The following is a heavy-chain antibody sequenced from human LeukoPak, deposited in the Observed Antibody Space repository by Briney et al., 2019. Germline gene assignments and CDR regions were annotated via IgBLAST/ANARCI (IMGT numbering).Heavy chain of an antibody. CDR1: GGSISSSSYY. CDR3: ARDSPYDILTGYEEEDGYGMDV. Sequence: SETLSLTCTVSGGSISSSSYYWGGIRQPPGKGLEWIGSIYYSGSTYYNPSLKSRVTISVDTSKNQFSLKLSSVTAADTAVYYCARDSPYDILTGYEEEDGYGMDVWGQGTTVTVSS. CDR2: IYYSGST. V-gene: IGHV4-39*07. D-gene: IGHD3-9*01. J-gene: IGHJ6*02.